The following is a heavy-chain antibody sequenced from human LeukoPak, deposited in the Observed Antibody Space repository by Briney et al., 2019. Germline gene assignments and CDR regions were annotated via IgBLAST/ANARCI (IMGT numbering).Heavy chain of an antibody. J-gene: IGHJ5*02. V-gene: IGHV3-23*01. CDR3: ARDRLAVAGWFDP. D-gene: IGHD6-19*01. CDR1: GFTFSSYA. Sequence: GGSLRLSCAASGFTFSSYAMTWVRQAPGKGLEWVSSISPSGGNTYYADSVKGRFTISRDSSKNTLYLQMNSLRAEDTAVYYCARDRLAVAGWFDPWGQGTLVTVSS. CDR2: ISPSGGNT.